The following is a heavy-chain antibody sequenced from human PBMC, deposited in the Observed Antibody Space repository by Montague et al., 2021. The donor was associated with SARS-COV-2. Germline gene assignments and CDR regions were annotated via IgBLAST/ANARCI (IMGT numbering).Heavy chain of an antibody. Sequence: SETLSLTCTVSGDSITSSFWTWVRQPPGKGLEWIGYIYYGGSTNYTPSLKSRVTISVDVSKNQFSLKLSSVTAADTAVYYCAREAFEGVIDDWGQGTLVTVSS. CDR2: IYYGGST. D-gene: IGHD3-16*01. CDR1: GDSITSSF. J-gene: IGHJ4*02. V-gene: IGHV4-59*01. CDR3: AREAFEGVIDD.